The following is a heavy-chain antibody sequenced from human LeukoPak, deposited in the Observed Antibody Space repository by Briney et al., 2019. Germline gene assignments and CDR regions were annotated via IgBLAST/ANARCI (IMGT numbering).Heavy chain of an antibody. CDR2: IYTSGST. D-gene: IGHD2-2*01. CDR3: ARDQFCSNTICSTGYYYMDV. Sequence: SETLSLTCTVSGGSISSGSYYWSWIRQPAGKGLEWIGRIYTSGSTNYNPSLKSRVTISVDTSKNQFSLKLSSVTAADTAVYYCARDQFCSNTICSTGYYYMDVWGKGTTVTVSS. V-gene: IGHV4-61*02. J-gene: IGHJ6*03. CDR1: GGSISSGSYY.